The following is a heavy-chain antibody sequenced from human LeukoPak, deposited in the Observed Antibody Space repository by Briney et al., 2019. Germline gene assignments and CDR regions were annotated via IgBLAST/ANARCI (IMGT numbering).Heavy chain of an antibody. J-gene: IGHJ4*02. CDR2: IYYSGST. V-gene: IGHV4-59*01. Sequence: SETLSLTCTVSGGSISSYYWSWIRQPPGKGLEWIGYIYYSGSTNYNPSLKSRVTISVDTSKNQFSLKLSSVTAADTAVYYCAGHIQWEPLDYWGQGTLVTVSS. CDR1: GGSISSYY. CDR3: AGHIQWEPLDY. D-gene: IGHD1-26*01.